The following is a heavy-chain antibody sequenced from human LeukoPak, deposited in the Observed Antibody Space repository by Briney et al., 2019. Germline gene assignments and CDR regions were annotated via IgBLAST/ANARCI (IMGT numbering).Heavy chain of an antibody. V-gene: IGHV4-38-2*02. D-gene: IGHD3-22*01. CDR3: ARGGTYFYDSSGYRPRRAYDY. CDR1: GYSISTGYY. CDR2: IIHSGST. J-gene: IGHJ4*02. Sequence: SETLSLTCTVSGYSISTGYYWGWIRQPPGKGLEWIGQIIHSGSTNYNPSLKSRVTISVDTSKNEFSLKLNSMTAADTAVYFCARGGTYFYDSSGYRPRRAYDYWGQGTRVTVSS.